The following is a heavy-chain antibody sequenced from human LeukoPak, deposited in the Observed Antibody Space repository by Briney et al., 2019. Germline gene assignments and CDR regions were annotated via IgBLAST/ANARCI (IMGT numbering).Heavy chain of an antibody. CDR1: GYTFTGYY. D-gene: IGHD6-6*01. CDR2: INPNSGGT. Sequence: ASVKVSCKASGYTFTGYYMHWVRQAPGQGLEWMGRINPNSGGTNYAQKFQGRVTMTRDTSISTAYMELSRLRSDDTAVYYCARWLVRGSRSSYFDYWGQGTLVTVSS. CDR3: ARWLVRGSRSSYFDY. J-gene: IGHJ4*02. V-gene: IGHV1-2*06.